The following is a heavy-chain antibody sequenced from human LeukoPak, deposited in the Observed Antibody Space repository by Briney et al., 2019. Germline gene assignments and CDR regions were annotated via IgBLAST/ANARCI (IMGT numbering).Heavy chain of an antibody. CDR3: ARDEYVLTSFDP. CDR2: INPNSGDT. Sequence: ASVTVSCKASGYTFTGYYMHWVGQAPGQGLEGMGWINPNSGDTNYAQKFQGRVTMTRDTSISTAYMELSRLRSDDTAVYYCARDEYVLTSFDPWGQGTLVTVSS. CDR1: GYTFTGYY. V-gene: IGHV1-2*02. J-gene: IGHJ5*02. D-gene: IGHD3-16*01.